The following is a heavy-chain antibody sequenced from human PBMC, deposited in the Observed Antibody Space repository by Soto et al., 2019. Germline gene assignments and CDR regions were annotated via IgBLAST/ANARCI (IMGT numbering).Heavy chain of an antibody. CDR2: INAGNGNT. V-gene: IGHV1-3*01. CDR1: GYTFTSYA. J-gene: IGHJ4*02. Sequence: ASVKVSCKASGYTFTSYAMHWVRKAPGQRLEWMGWINAGNGNTKYSQKFQGRVTITRDTSASTAYMELSSLRSEDTAVYYCARGIEYSSGCTDWGQGTLVTVSS. CDR3: ARGIEYSSGCTD. D-gene: IGHD6-19*01.